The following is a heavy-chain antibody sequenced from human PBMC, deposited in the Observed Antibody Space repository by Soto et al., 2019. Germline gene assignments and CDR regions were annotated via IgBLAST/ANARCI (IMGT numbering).Heavy chain of an antibody. CDR2: IYSGGST. Sequence: EVQLVESGGGLIQPGGSLRLSCAASGFTVSSNYMSWVRQAPGRGLEWVSVIYSGGSTYYADSVKGRFTISRDNSKNTLYLQMDSLRAEDTAVYYCARDTVFAHYYYGMDVWGQGTTVTFSS. D-gene: IGHD4-17*01. J-gene: IGHJ6*02. CDR1: GFTVSSNY. V-gene: IGHV3-53*01. CDR3: ARDTVFAHYYYGMDV.